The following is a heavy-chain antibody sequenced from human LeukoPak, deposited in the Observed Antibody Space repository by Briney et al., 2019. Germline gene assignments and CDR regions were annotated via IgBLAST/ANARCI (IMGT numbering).Heavy chain of an antibody. J-gene: IGHJ5*02. CDR1: GGSISSYY. CDR3: ARGIRDYGDSGWFDP. CDR2: IYYSGST. V-gene: IGHV4-59*01. Sequence: SETLSLTCTVSGGSISSYYWSWIRQPPGKGLEWIGYIYYSGSTNYNPSLKSRVTISVDTSKNQFSLKLSSVTAADTAVYYCARGIRDYGDSGWFDPWGQGTLVIVSS. D-gene: IGHD4-17*01.